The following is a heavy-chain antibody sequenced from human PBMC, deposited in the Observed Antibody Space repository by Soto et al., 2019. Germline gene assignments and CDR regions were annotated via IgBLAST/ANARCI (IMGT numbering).Heavy chain of an antibody. D-gene: IGHD3-22*01. CDR2: ISSSGSTI. CDR3: ASFPLYYYDSSGYLDY. V-gene: IGHV3-11*01. J-gene: IGHJ4*02. Sequence: GESLKISCAASGFTFSDYYMSWIRQAPGKGLEWVSYISSSGSTIYYADSVKGRFTISRDNAKNSLYLQMNSLRAEDTAVYYCASFPLYYYDSSGYLDYWGQGTLVTVSS. CDR1: GFTFSDYY.